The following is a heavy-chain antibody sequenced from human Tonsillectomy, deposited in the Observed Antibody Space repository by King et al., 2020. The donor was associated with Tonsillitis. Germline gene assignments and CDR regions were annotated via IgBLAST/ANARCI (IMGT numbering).Heavy chain of an antibody. Sequence: VQLQESGPGLVKPSETLSLTCTVSGGSISSYYWSWIRQPPGKGLEWIEYIYYSGSTNYNPSLKSRVTISVDTSKNQFSLKLSSVTAADTAVYYCARHAGYCSGGSCSHAEDVWYFDLWGRGTLVTVSS. CDR2: IYYSGST. CDR1: GGSISSYY. CDR3: ARHAGYCSGGSCSHAEDVWYFDL. V-gene: IGHV4-59*08. D-gene: IGHD2-15*01. J-gene: IGHJ2*01.